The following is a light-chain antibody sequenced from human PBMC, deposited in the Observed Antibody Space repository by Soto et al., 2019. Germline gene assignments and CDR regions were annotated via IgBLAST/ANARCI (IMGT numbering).Light chain of an antibody. J-gene: IGKJ3*01. V-gene: IGKV3-15*01. CDR2: GAS. Sequence: EIVMTQSPATLSVSPGERATLSCRASQSVSSNLAWYQQKPGQAPRLLIYGASTRATDIPARFSGSGSGTESHLTISSLQSEDFAVYSGQQYKNWPFTCAPGTKVDI. CDR1: QSVSSN. CDR3: QQYKNWPFT.